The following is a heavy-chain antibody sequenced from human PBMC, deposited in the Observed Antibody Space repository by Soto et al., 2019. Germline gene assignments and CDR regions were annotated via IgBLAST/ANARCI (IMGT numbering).Heavy chain of an antibody. CDR3: ATDWCIAAAGTGAFDI. V-gene: IGHV1-24*01. J-gene: IGHJ3*02. Sequence: QVQLVQSGAEVKKPGASVKVSCKASGYTLTELSMHWVRQAPGKGLERMGGFDPEDGETIYAQKFQGRVTMTEDTSTDPAYMELSSLRSEDTAVYYCATDWCIAAAGTGAFDIWGQGTMVTVSS. CDR1: GYTLTELS. CDR2: FDPEDGET. D-gene: IGHD6-13*01.